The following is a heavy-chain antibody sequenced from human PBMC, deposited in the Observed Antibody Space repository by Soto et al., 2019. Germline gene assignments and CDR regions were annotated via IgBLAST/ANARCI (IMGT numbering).Heavy chain of an antibody. CDR2: IYYSGST. D-gene: IGHD2-15*01. Sequence: SETLSLTCTVSGGSISSYYWSWIRQPPGKGLEWIGYIYYSGSTNYNPSLKSRVTISVDTSRNQFPLKLSSVTAADTAVYYCARGSWYCSGGSCYSGAFDIWGQGTMVTVSS. CDR3: ARGSWYCSGGSCYSGAFDI. CDR1: GGSISSYY. J-gene: IGHJ3*02. V-gene: IGHV4-59*01.